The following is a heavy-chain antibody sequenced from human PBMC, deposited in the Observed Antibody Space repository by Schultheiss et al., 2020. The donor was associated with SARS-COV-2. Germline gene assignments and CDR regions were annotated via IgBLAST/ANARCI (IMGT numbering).Heavy chain of an antibody. CDR2: ISSSSSTI. Sequence: GGSLRLSCAASGFTFSSYSMNWVRQAPGKGLEWVSYISSSSSTIYYADSVKGRFTISRDNAKNSLYLQMNSLRAEDTAVYYCARDSGSYRGGVDYWGQGTLVTVSS. D-gene: IGHD1-26*01. CDR3: ARDSGSYRGGVDY. CDR1: GFTFSSYS. V-gene: IGHV3-48*01. J-gene: IGHJ4*02.